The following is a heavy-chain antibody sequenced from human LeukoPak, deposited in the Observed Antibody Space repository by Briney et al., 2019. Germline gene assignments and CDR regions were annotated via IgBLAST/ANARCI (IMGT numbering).Heavy chain of an antibody. CDR3: ARPDYDFWSGYYTGGFDY. Sequence: ASVTVSFKASGYTFTVYYMHWVRQAPGQGLEWMGWINPNSGGTNYAQKLQGRVTMTRDTSISTAYMELSRLRSDDTAVYYCARPDYDFWSGYYTGGFDYWGQGTLVTVSS. CDR1: GYTFTVYY. D-gene: IGHD3-3*01. J-gene: IGHJ4*02. V-gene: IGHV1-2*02. CDR2: INPNSGGT.